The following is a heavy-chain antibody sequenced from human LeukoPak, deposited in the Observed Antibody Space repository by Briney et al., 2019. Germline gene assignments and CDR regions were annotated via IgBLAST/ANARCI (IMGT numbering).Heavy chain of an antibody. D-gene: IGHD3-22*01. Sequence: GGSLRLSCVASGFTFSSYEMNWVRQAPGKGLEWVSYISSSGSTIYYADSVKGRFTISRDNAKNSLYLQMNSLRAEDTAVYYCARDNYYDSSGYPVNAFDIWGQGTMVTVSS. CDR1: GFTFSSYE. CDR3: ARDNYYDSSGYPVNAFDI. J-gene: IGHJ3*02. V-gene: IGHV3-48*03. CDR2: ISSSGSTI.